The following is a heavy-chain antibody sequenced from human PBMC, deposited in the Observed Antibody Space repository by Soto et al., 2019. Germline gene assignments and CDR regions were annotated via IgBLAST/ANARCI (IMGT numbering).Heavy chain of an antibody. CDR3: ARGREDTVVVVAATDHYFYY. V-gene: IGHV4-34*01. Sequence: SETLSLTCAGYGGSFSGYYWSWIRQPPGKGLEWIGEINHSGSTNYNPSLKSRVTISVDTSKNQFSLKLSSVTAADTAVYYCARGREDTVVVVAATDHYFYYRAQRTLVTVSS. D-gene: IGHD2-15*01. CDR1: GGSFSGYY. J-gene: IGHJ4*02. CDR2: INHSGST.